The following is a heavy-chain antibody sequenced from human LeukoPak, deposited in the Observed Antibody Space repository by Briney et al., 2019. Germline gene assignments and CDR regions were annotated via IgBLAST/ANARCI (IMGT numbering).Heavy chain of an antibody. CDR2: ISSSSSYI. J-gene: IGHJ4*02. Sequence: GGSLGLSCAASGFTFSSYSMNWVRQAPGKGLEWVSSISSSSSYIYYADSVKGRFTISRDNAKNSLYLQMNSLRAEDTAVYYCARIAAAGTFDYWGQGTLVTVSS. CDR3: ARIAAAGTFDY. D-gene: IGHD6-13*01. CDR1: GFTFSSYS. V-gene: IGHV3-21*01.